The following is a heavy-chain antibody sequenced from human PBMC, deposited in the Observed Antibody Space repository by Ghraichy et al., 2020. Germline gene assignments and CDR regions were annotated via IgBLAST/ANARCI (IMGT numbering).Heavy chain of an antibody. CDR3: ATWGGFSGDYRWAAFDY. Sequence: ASVKVSCKASGYTFSNYDINWVRQAPGQGLEWMGWISAYNGNTNYAQKFQGRVTMTTDTSTSTAYMELRSLSSDDTALYYCATWGGFSGDYRWAAFDYWGQGTLVTVSS. CDR1: GYTFSNYD. D-gene: IGHD3-22*01. J-gene: IGHJ4*02. V-gene: IGHV1-18*01. CDR2: ISAYNGNT.